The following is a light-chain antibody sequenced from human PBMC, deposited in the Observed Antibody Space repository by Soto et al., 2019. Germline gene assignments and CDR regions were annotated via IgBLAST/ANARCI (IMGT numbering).Light chain of an antibody. CDR1: QSMSDW. CDR2: KAS. Sequence: DIQMTQSPSTLSASVGDRVTITCRASQSMSDWLAWYQQKPGKAPKLLIYKASNLESGVPSRFSGTGSGTEFTLTISSLQPDDFATYYCQQYNIFPSTFGQGTKLEIK. J-gene: IGKJ2*01. CDR3: QQYNIFPST. V-gene: IGKV1-5*03.